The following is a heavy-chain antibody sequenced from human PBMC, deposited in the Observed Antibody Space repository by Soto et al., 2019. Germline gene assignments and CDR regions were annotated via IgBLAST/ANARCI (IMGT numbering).Heavy chain of an antibody. CDR3: AKDAITMIRGVSSYYGMDV. D-gene: IGHD3-10*01. J-gene: IGHJ6*02. V-gene: IGHV3-9*01. CDR2: ISWNSGSI. CDR1: GFTFDDYA. Sequence: EVQLVESGGGLVQPGRSLRLSCAASGFTFDDYAMHWVRQAPGKGLEWVSGISWNSGSIGYADSVKGRFTISRDKAKNSLYLQMNSLRADDTALYYCAKDAITMIRGVSSYYGMDVRGQGTTVTVSS.